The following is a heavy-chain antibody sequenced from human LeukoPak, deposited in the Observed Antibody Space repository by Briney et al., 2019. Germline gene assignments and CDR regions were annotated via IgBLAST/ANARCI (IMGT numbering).Heavy chain of an antibody. CDR1: GFTFDEYA. D-gene: IGHD6-19*01. Sequence: QAGGSLRLSCAASGFTFDEYAMHWVRQAPGKGLEWVSGISWNSGSIGYADSVKGRFTISRDNAKNSLYLQMNSLRAEDMALYYCAKDMGSSGWDLFDHWGQGTLVTVSS. CDR3: AKDMGSSGWDLFDH. J-gene: IGHJ4*02. V-gene: IGHV3-9*03. CDR2: ISWNSGSI.